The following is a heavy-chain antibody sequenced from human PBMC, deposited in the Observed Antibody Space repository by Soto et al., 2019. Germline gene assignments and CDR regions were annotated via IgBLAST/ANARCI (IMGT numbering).Heavy chain of an antibody. CDR3: ARIFGVVIPALGYFDY. V-gene: IGHV5-51*01. CDR1: GDSFTSYW. CDR2: IYPGDSDT. D-gene: IGHD3-3*01. Sequence: ESLKICCKGSGDSFTSYWIGWVRQMPGKGLEWMGIIYPGDSDTRYSPSFQGQVTISADKSISTAYLQWSSLKASDTAMYYCARIFGVVIPALGYFDYWGQGTLVTVSS. J-gene: IGHJ4*02.